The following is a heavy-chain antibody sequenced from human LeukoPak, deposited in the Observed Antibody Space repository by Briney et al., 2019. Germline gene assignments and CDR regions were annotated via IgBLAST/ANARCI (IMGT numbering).Heavy chain of an antibody. CDR2: INHSGST. V-gene: IGHV4-34*01. Sequence: SETLSLTCAVYGGSFSGYCWSWTRQPPGKGLEWIGEINHSGSTNYNPSLKSRVTISVDTSKNQFSLKLSSVTAADTAVYYCARKDRNDMDYWGQGTLVTVSS. CDR3: ARKDRNDMDY. CDR1: GGSFSGYC. J-gene: IGHJ4*02. D-gene: IGHD1-1*01.